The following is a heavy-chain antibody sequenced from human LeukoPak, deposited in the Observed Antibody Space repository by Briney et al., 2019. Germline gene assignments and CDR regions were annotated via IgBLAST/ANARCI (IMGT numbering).Heavy chain of an antibody. Sequence: ASVKVSCKASGYTFTGYYMHWVRQAPGQGLEWMGRINPNSGGTNYAQKFQGRVTMTRDTSISTAYMELSRLRSDDTAVYYCAREWYYYDSSGLYLDYWGQGTLVTVSS. D-gene: IGHD3-22*01. CDR3: AREWYYYDSSGLYLDY. CDR2: INPNSGGT. CDR1: GYTFTGYY. V-gene: IGHV1-2*06. J-gene: IGHJ4*02.